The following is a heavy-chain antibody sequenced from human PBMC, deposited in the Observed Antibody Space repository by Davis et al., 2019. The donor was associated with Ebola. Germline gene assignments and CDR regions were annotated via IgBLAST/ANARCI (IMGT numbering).Heavy chain of an antibody. CDR3: ARDPAIGQPLSTFDV. V-gene: IGHV3-33*08. CDR1: GFTCSKYG. CDR2: IWYDGSRE. J-gene: IGHJ3*01. D-gene: IGHD1-14*01. Sequence: GESLKISCAASGFTCSKYGMHWVRQAPGKGLEWLAVIWYDGSREYIADSMKGRFSISRDNSRNMLFLQVSSLRVEDTAVYYCARDPAIGQPLSTFDVWGQGTTVTVAS.